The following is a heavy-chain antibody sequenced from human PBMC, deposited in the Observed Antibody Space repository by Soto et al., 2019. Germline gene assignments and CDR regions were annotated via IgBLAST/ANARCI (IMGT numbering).Heavy chain of an antibody. Sequence: EVHLVESGGGLVKPGGSLRLSCAVSGFTFSSCTMNWVRQAPGKGLEWVSSISPSTSHIYYTDSVKGRFISSRDNAKNSLFLQMNSRRAEDTAVYYCSGCIGGVCHRNYGMDVWGQGTTVTVSS. V-gene: IGHV3-21*01. CDR2: ISPSTSHI. CDR1: GFTFSSCT. CDR3: SGCIGGVCHRNYGMDV. J-gene: IGHJ6*02. D-gene: IGHD2-8*02.